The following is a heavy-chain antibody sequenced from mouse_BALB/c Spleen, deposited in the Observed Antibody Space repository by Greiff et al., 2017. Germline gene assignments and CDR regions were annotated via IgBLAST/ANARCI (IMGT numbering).Heavy chain of an antibody. D-gene: IGHD2-2*01. CDR2: IYPSDSYT. V-gene: IGHV1-69*02. CDR3: TRAGYDEGWYFDV. J-gene: IGHJ1*01. Sequence: QVQLQQSGAELVRPGASVKLSCKASGYTFTSYWINWVKQRPGQGLEWIGNIYPSDSYTNYNQKFKDKATLTVDKSSSTAYMQLSSPTSEDSAVYYCTRAGYDEGWYFDVWGAGTTVTVSS. CDR1: GYTFTSYW.